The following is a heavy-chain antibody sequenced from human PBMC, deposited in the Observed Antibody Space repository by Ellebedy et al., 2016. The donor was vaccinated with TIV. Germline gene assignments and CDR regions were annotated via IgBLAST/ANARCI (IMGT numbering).Heavy chain of an antibody. V-gene: IGHV3-23*01. CDR1: GFTFATYA. J-gene: IGHJ4*02. D-gene: IGHD3-16*01. Sequence: GESLKISCAASGFTFATYAMTWVRQVPGKGLEWVSSIRGRDGRASYTDSAKGRFTISRDNSKNTLFLQMNNLRVEETAMYYCARDDALDGGYLDSWGQGTLVTVSS. CDR3: ARDDALDGGYLDS. CDR2: IRGRDGRA.